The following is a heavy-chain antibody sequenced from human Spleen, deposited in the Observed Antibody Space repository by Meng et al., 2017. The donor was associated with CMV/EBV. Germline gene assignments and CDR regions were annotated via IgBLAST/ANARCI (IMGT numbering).Heavy chain of an antibody. Sequence: SETLSLTCTVSGYSISTNYFWGWIRQPPGKGLEWIGSIYHSGSTYYNPSLRSRVTMSVDTSKNQFSLNLSSVTAADTAVYYCARDHDSSSSEFFYYHGMDVWGQGTTVTVSS. CDR3: ARDHDSSSSEFFYYHGMDV. CDR2: IYHSGST. D-gene: IGHD6-6*01. J-gene: IGHJ6*02. V-gene: IGHV4-38-2*02. CDR1: GYSISTNYF.